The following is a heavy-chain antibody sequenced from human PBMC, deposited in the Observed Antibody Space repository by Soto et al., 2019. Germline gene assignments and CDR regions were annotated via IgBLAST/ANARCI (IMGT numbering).Heavy chain of an antibody. CDR3: ARDGIVVVPDNYYYYYMDV. V-gene: IGHV3-74*01. CDR2: INSDGSST. CDR1: GFTFSSYW. D-gene: IGHD2-2*01. J-gene: IGHJ6*03. Sequence: EVQLVESGGGLVQPGGSLRLSCAASGFTFSSYWMHWVRQAPGKGLVWVSRINSDGSSTSYADSVKGQFTISRDNAKNTLYLQMNSLRAEDTAVYYCARDGIVVVPDNYYYYYMDVWGKGTTVTVSS.